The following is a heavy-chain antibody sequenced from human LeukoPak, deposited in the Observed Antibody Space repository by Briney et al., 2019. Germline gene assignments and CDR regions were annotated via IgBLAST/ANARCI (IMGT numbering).Heavy chain of an antibody. J-gene: IGHJ5*02. V-gene: IGHV3-23*01. D-gene: IGHD3-10*01. Sequence: PGGSLRLSCVASGFAVSSKYMSWIRQAPGKGLDWVSTISGGGDTTYYSDSVKGRFTISRDNSKNTLFLQMNSLRAEDTAVYYCAKASTFGELNRPFDHWGQGTLVTVSS. CDR3: AKASTFGELNRPFDH. CDR2: ISGGGDTT. CDR1: GFAVSSKY.